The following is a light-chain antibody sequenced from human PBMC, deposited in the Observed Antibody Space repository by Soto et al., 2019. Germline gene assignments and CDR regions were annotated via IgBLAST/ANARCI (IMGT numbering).Light chain of an antibody. CDR1: QSVSSY. CDR3: QQRSNWPSIT. V-gene: IGKV3-11*01. J-gene: IGKJ5*01. Sequence: EIVLTQSPATLSLSPGERASLSCRASQSVSSYLAWYQQKPGQAPRLLIYDASNRATSIPARFSGSGSGTDFTLTISSLEPEDFAVYYSQQRSNWPSITFGQGTRLEIK. CDR2: DAS.